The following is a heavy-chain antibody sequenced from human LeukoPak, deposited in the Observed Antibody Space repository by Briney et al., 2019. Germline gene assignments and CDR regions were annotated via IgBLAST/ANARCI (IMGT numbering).Heavy chain of an antibody. Sequence: SETLSLTCTVSGGSISSYHWSWIRQPPGKGLEWIGYILYSGSTNYNPSLENRVTISGDTSKNQFSLELSSVTTADTAVYYCARGAVAGQDFDYWGQGTLVTVSS. CDR2: ILYSGST. D-gene: IGHD6-19*01. J-gene: IGHJ4*02. V-gene: IGHV4-59*01. CDR3: ARGAVAGQDFDY. CDR1: GGSISSYH.